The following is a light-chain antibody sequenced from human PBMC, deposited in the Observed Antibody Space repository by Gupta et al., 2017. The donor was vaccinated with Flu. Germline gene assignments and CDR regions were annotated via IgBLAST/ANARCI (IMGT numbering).Light chain of an antibody. CDR1: QSVSSSY. CDR2: GAS. Sequence: EIVLTQSPGTLSLSPGERATLSCRASQSVSSSYLAWYQQKPGQAPRLLIYGASSRATGIPDRFSGSGSGTDFTLTISRLEPEDFAVYYCQQYGSFTFGPGTKVEIK. CDR3: QQYGSFT. J-gene: IGKJ3*01. V-gene: IGKV3-20*01.